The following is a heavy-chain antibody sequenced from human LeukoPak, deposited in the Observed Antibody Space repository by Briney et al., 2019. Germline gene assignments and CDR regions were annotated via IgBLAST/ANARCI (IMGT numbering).Heavy chain of an antibody. CDR3: ARVLYYDSSGENWFDP. CDR2: IYYSGST. J-gene: IGHJ5*02. V-gene: IGHV4-59*01. CDR1: GGSISSYY. Sequence: PSETLSLTCTVSGGSISSYYWSWIRQPPGKGLEWTGYIYYSGSTNYNPSLKSRVTISVDTSKNQFSLKLSSVTAADTAVYYCARVLYYDSSGENWFDPWGQGTLVTVSS. D-gene: IGHD3-22*01.